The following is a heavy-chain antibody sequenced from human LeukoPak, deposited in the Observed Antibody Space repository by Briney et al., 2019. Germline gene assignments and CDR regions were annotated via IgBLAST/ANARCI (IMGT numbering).Heavy chain of an antibody. CDR3: ARDLRGSGDYYDSSPRWFDP. CDR2: INPTSGGT. D-gene: IGHD3-22*01. J-gene: IGHJ5*02. V-gene: IGHV1-2*02. Sequence: GASVKVSCKASGYTFTGYFMHWVRQAPGQGLEWMGWINPTSGGTNYAQKFQGRATMTRDTSISTAYMELSRLRSDDTAVYYCARDLRGSGDYYDSSPRWFDPWGQGTLVTVSS. CDR1: GYTFTGYF.